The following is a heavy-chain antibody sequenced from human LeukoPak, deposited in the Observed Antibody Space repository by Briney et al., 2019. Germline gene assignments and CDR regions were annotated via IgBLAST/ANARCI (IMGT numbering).Heavy chain of an antibody. CDR3: AKDVRVGGGGMDV. D-gene: IGHD1-26*01. CDR2: ISDSGANK. J-gene: IGHJ6*02. Sequence: PGGSLSLSCAASGFTFSTYAMNWVRQAPGKGLEWVSLISDSGANKHYADSVKGRFTISRDNSKNTLSLQMNSLRAEDTAVYYCAKDVRVGGGGMDVWGQGTPVTVSS. V-gene: IGHV3-23*01. CDR1: GFTFSTYA.